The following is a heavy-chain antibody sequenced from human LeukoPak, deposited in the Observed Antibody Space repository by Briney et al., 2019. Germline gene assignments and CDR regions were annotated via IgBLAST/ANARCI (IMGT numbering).Heavy chain of an antibody. CDR3: AKDAERGFDFSNSLQS. CDR2: KWNDGRDK. J-gene: IGHJ4*02. CDR1: GFTFSHYA. V-gene: IGHV3-33*06. Sequence: RRSLRLSCPTSGFTFSHYAIHGVRQAAGKGRQGVAVKWNDGRDKYYGDSVKGRFTISRDNSKKTVYLQLSSLRVEDTAVYYCAKDAERGFDFSNSLQSWGQGTLVTVSS. D-gene: IGHD4-11*01.